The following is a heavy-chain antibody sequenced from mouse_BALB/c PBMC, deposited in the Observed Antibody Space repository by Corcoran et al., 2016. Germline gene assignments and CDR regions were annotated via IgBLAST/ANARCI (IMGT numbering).Heavy chain of an antibody. CDR3: ARKNGNYGGGYYFDY. V-gene: IGHV1-18*01. J-gene: IGHJ2*01. D-gene: IGHD2-1*01. CDR1: GYSFTGYT. CDR2: INPYNGGT. Sequence: EVPLQQSGPELVKPGASMKISCKASGYSFTGYTMTWVKQSHGKNLEWIGLINPYNGGTSYNQKFKGKATLTVDKSSSTAYMELLSPTSEDSAVYYGARKNGNYGGGYYFDYWGQGTTLTVSS.